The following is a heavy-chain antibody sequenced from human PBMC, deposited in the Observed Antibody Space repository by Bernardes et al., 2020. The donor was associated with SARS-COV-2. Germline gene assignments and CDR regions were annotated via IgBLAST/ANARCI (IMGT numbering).Heavy chain of an antibody. CDR1: GSSISNYY. D-gene: IGHD2-15*01. J-gene: IGHJ4*02. CDR3: ARGYCSGGGCYPGPEY. Sequence: SETLSLTCSVSGSSISNYYWSWIRQPPGKGLEWIGYTYHSGNTNYNPSLQSRVTLSLDMSKNQFSLKMTSVTTADTALYYCARGYCSGGGCYPGPEYWGQGTLVTVSS. CDR2: TYHSGNT. V-gene: IGHV4-59*01.